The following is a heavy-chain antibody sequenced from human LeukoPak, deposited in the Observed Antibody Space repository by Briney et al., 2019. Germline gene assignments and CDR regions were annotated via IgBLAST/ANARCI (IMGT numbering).Heavy chain of an antibody. CDR2: IYSGGST. J-gene: IGHJ6*02. D-gene: IGHD3-3*01. CDR1: GFTVSGNY. CDR3: ARDYDFWSGYYIYYYYGMDV. Sequence: GGSLRLSCAASGFTVSGNYMSWVRQAPGKGLEWVSIIYSGGSTYYADSVKGRFTISRDNSKNTLYLQMNSLRAEDTAVYYCARDYDFWSGYYIYYYYGMDVWGQGTTVTVSS. V-gene: IGHV3-53*05.